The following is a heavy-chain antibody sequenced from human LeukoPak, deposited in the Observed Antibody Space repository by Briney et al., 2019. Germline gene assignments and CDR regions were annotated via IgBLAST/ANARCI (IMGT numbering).Heavy chain of an antibody. CDR2: IYSDGST. D-gene: IGHD3/OR15-3a*01. CDR3: ARGTLDN. Sequence: GGALRLSCAASGFTFSSYGLHWVRQAPGKGLEWVSVIYSDGSTKYADSVKARFTISRDNSKNMVYLQMKSLRVEDTAVYYCARGTLDNWGQGTLVTVSS. CDR1: GFTFSSYG. V-gene: IGHV3-NL1*01. J-gene: IGHJ4*02.